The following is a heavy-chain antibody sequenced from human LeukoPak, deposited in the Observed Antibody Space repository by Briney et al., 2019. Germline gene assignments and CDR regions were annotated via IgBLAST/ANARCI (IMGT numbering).Heavy chain of an antibody. CDR3: ARDLGVVTPRFDP. Sequence: ASVRVSCKASGYTFTSYDTNWVRQAPGQGLEWMGWMNPNSGNTGYAQKFQGRVTIGRNISRSTAYMELTSLRSEDTAVYYCARDLGVVTPRFDPWDQGTLVIVSS. CDR1: GYTFTSYD. D-gene: IGHD3-3*01. J-gene: IGHJ5*02. V-gene: IGHV1-8*03. CDR2: MNPNSGNT.